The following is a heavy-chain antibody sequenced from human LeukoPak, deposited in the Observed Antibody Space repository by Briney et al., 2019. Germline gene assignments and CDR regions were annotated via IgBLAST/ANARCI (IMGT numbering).Heavy chain of an antibody. CDR3: ATENGNVTMVTNFGY. V-gene: IGHV3-23*01. CDR1: GFTFSSYA. CDR2: ISGSGGST. Sequence: GGSLRLSCAASGFTFSSYAMSWVRQAPGKGLEWVSAISGSGGSTYYADSVKGRFTISRDNSKNTLYLQMNSLRAEDTAVYYCATENGNVTMVTNFGYWGQGTLVTVSS. D-gene: IGHD4-17*01. J-gene: IGHJ4*02.